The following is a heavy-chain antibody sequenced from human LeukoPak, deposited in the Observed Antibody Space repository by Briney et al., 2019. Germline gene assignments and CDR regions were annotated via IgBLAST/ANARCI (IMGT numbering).Heavy chain of an antibody. CDR2: IYYSGST. CDR3: ARGEIIAAAGINWFDP. Sequence: SETLSLTCTVSGGSISSYYWSWIRQPPGKGVEWSGYIYYSGSTNYNPSLKSRVTISVDTYKNQFSLKLSSVTAAHTAVYYCARGEIIAAAGINWFDPWGQGTLVTVSS. CDR1: GGSISSYY. J-gene: IGHJ5*02. D-gene: IGHD6-13*01. V-gene: IGHV4-59*01.